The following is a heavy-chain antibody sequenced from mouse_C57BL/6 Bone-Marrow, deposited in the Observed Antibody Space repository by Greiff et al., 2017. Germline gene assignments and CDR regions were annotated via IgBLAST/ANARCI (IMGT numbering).Heavy chain of an antibody. CDR2: IDPSDSYT. CDR3: ARDGYFGFAY. D-gene: IGHD2-3*01. CDR1: GYTFPSYW. V-gene: IGHV1-50*01. Sequence: VQLQPPGAELVKPGASVKLSCKASGYTFPSYWMQWVKQRPGQGLEWIGEIDPSDSYTNYNQKFKGKATLTVYTSSSTAYMQLSSLTSEDSAVYYCARDGYFGFAYGGKGTLVTVSA. J-gene: IGHJ3*01.